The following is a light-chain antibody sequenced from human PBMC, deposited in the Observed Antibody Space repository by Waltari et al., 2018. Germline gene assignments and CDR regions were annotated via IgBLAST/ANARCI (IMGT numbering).Light chain of an antibody. CDR3: CSYAGVNTFL. J-gene: IGLJ2*01. V-gene: IGLV2-23*02. CDR1: SSDVGYYNI. Sequence: QSALTQPASVSGSPGQSITIPCTGTSSDVGYYNIISWYQQHPGTAPKLIISEVNQRPLGISSRFSGSKSGNTASLTISGLQPEDEAEYYCCSYAGVNTFLFGGGTKVTVL. CDR2: EVN.